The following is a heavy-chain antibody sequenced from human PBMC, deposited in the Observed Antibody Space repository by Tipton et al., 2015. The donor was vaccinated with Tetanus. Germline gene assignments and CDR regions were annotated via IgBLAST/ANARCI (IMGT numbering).Heavy chain of an antibody. J-gene: IGHJ5*02. D-gene: IGHD6-13*01. CDR2: VDDSGST. V-gene: IGHV4-39*07. Sequence: TLSLTCSVSGVSMNTNTYYWGWIRQPPGKGLEWIGEVDDSGSTNYSPSLKSRVTISLDTSKNEFSLTLSSVTAADTAVYYCARGTWLYTSTYHRHWLDPWGQGTLVTVSS. CDR3: ARGTWLYTSTYHRHWLDP. CDR1: GVSMNTNTYY.